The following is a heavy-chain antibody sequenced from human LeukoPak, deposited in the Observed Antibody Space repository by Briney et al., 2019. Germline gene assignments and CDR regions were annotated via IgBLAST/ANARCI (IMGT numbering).Heavy chain of an antibody. CDR1: GFTFSSSA. J-gene: IGHJ4*02. D-gene: IGHD6-19*01. Sequence: GGSLTLFCAASGFTFSSSAMSWVRQAPGNGLEWVSRISGSGSGGSTYYADCVKGRFTLSRDNSKNTLYLQMNSLRAEDMALYYCAKDMGQWLDGGLDYWGQGTLVTVSS. V-gene: IGHV3-23*01. CDR2: ISGSGSGGST. CDR3: AKDMGQWLDGGLDY.